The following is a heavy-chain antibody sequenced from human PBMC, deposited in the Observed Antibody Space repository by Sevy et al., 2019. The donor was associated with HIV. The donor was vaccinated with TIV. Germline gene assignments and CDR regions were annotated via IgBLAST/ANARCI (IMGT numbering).Heavy chain of an antibody. V-gene: IGHV1-69*13. Sequence: ASVKVSCKASGGTFSSYAISWVRQAPGQGLEWMGGIIPIFGTANYAQKFQGRVTITADESTSTAYMELSSLRSEDTAVYYCARHYDILTGYTNSYYYYGMDVWGQGTTVTVSS. CDR3: ARHYDILTGYTNSYYYYGMDV. J-gene: IGHJ6*02. D-gene: IGHD3-9*01. CDR1: GGTFSSYA. CDR2: IIPIFGTA.